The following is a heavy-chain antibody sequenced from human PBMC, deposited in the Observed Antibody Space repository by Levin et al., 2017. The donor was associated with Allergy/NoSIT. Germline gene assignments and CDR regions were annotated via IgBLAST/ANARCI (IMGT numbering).Heavy chain of an antibody. CDR3: ARQPRPYDYIWGSYPPQGGY. CDR2: IYYSGST. D-gene: IGHD3-16*02. Sequence: SQTLSLPCTVSGGSISSSSYYWGWIRQPPGKGLEWIGSIYYSGSTYYNPSLKSRVTISVDTSKNQFSLKLSSVTAADTAVYYCARQPRPYDYIWGSYPPQGGYWGQGTLVTVSS. V-gene: IGHV4-39*01. J-gene: IGHJ4*02. CDR1: GGSISSSSYY.